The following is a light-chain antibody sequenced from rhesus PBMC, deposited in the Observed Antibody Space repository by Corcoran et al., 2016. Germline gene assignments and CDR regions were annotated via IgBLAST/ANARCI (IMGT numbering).Light chain of an antibody. V-gene: IGKV3S9*01. J-gene: IGKJ2*01. Sequence: EIVMTQSPATLSLSPGERATLSCRASQSVSSYVAWYQQKPGQAPRLLIYGASSRANGIPDRFSGSGSGTDFTLIISSLEPEDVGVYYCQQYNNWNSFGQGTKVEIK. CDR3: QQYNNWNS. CDR2: GAS. CDR1: QSVSSY.